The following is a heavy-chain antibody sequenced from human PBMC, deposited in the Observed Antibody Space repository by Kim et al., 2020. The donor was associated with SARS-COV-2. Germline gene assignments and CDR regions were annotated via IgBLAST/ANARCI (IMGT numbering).Heavy chain of an antibody. J-gene: IGHJ6*02. CDR3: AREGLLTGTRVNYYGMDV. CDR1: GGTFSSYA. V-gene: IGHV1-69*13. Sequence: SVKVSCKASGGTFSSYAISWVRQAPGQGLEWMGGIIPIFGTANYAQKFQGRVTITADEATSTAYMELSSLRSEDTAVYYCAREGLLTGTRVNYYGMDVWGQGTTVTVSS. CDR2: IIPIFGTA. D-gene: IGHD1-7*01.